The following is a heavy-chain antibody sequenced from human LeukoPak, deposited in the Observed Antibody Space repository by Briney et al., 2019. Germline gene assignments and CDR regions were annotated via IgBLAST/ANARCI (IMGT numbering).Heavy chain of an antibody. Sequence: ASVKVSCKASGYTFTGYYMHWVRQAPGQGLEWMGWINPNSGGTNYAQKFQGWVTMTRDTSISTAYMELSRLRSDDTAVYYCARNMVRGVIITNDAFDIWGQGTMVTVSS. J-gene: IGHJ3*02. D-gene: IGHD3-10*01. V-gene: IGHV1-2*04. CDR2: INPNSGGT. CDR3: ARNMVRGVIITNDAFDI. CDR1: GYTFTGYY.